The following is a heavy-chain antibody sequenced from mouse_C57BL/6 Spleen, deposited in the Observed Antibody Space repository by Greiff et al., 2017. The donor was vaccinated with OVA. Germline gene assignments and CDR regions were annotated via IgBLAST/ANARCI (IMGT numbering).Heavy chain of an antibody. J-gene: IGHJ2*01. CDR3: ASPNPGDY. Sequence: QVQLQQSGAELARPGASVKMSCMASGYTFTSYTMHWVKQRPGQGLEWIGYINPSSGYTKYNQKFKDKATLTADKSSSTAYMQLSSLTSEDSAVYYCASPNPGDYWGQGTTLTVSS. CDR1: GYTFTSYT. CDR2: INPSSGYT. V-gene: IGHV1-4*01. D-gene: IGHD4-1*01.